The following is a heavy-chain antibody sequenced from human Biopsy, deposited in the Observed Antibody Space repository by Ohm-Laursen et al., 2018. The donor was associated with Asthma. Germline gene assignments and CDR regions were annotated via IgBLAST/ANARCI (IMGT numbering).Heavy chain of an antibody. J-gene: IGHJ4*02. CDR1: GFTFGDYW. CDR2: IYSGGTS. Sequence: SLRLSCAVFGFTFGDYWMFWVRQAPGKGLEWVSVIYSGGTSDTADSVRGRFTISRDFYKNTLYLQMDSLRAEDTAVYYCARGDSSGWSHYYFDYWGQGTLVTVSS. V-gene: IGHV3-53*01. CDR3: ARGDSSGWSHYYFDY. D-gene: IGHD6-19*01.